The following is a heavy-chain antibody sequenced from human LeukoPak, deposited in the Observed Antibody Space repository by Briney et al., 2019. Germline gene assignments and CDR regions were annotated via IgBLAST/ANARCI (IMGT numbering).Heavy chain of an antibody. CDR3: AKQSAGSAAWYSLHYDF. J-gene: IGHJ4*02. D-gene: IGHD6-13*01. CDR2: ISSSGSTR. Sequence: GGSLRLSCAASGFTFSDYYMSWVRQAPGKGLEWVSYISSSGSTRYYADSVKGRFTISRDNSKDTLYLQMNGLRAEDTAVYFCAKQSAGSAAWYSLHYDFWGQGTLVTVSS. V-gene: IGHV3-11*01. CDR1: GFTFSDYY.